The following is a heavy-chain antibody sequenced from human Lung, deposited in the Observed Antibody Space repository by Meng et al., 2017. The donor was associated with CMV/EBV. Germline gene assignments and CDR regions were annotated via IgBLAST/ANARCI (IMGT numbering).Heavy chain of an antibody. D-gene: IGHD1-26*01. Sequence: ESXKISCAASGFTFSRYWMGWVRQVPGKGLEWVANIKQDGSEKYYVDSVKGRFTIARDNAKNSLYLQMNSLRADDTAVYYCVKGGTQDLDYWGQGTLATASS. CDR2: IKQDGSEK. CDR1: GFTFSRYW. V-gene: IGHV3-7*01. J-gene: IGHJ4*02. CDR3: VKGGTQDLDY.